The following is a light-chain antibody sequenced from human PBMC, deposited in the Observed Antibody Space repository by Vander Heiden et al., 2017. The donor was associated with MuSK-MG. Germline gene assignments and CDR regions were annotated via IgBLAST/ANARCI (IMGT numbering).Light chain of an antibody. Sequence: EMVLTQSPATLSLSPGERATLSCRASQSVSSYLAWYQQKPGQAPRLLIYDASNRATGIPARFSGGGSGTDFTLTISSLEPEDFAVYYCQQRSNWPRTFGQGTKVEIK. CDR3: QQRSNWPRT. CDR2: DAS. J-gene: IGKJ1*01. CDR1: QSVSSY. V-gene: IGKV3-11*01.